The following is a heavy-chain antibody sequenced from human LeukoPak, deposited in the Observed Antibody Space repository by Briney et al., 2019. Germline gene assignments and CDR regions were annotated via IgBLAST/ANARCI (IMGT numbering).Heavy chain of an antibody. CDR2: IYYSGST. J-gene: IGHJ5*02. D-gene: IGHD5-18*01. CDR3: ARAFSQYSPGWFDP. Sequence: PSETLSLTCTVSVGSISSYYWSWIRPPPGKGLEGVGYIYYSGSTNYNPSLKSRVTISVDTSKNQFSLKLSSVTAADTAVYYCARAFSQYSPGWFDPWGQGTLVTVSS. V-gene: IGHV4-59*01. CDR1: VGSISSYY.